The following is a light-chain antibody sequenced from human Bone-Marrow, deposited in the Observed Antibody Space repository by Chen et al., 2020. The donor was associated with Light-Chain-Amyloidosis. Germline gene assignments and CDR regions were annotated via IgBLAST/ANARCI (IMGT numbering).Light chain of an antibody. Sequence: SYVVTQSPSVSVAPGQTATISCGGNNIGRQGVDWYQQKSGQAPVLVVHDNNRRPSGIPERFSASNSGNTATLTIYRVDVGDEADYFWQVWHSGDDPVTFGGGTKLTVL. CDR3: QVWHSGDDPVT. CDR2: DNN. CDR1: NIGRQG. V-gene: IGLV3-21*02. J-gene: IGLJ2*01.